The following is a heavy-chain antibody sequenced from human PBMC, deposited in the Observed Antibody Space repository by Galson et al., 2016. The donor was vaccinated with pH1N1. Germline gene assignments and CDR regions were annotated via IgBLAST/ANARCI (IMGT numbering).Heavy chain of an antibody. CDR3: ARVFEEYFLYGMDV. D-gene: IGHD2/OR15-2a*01. Sequence: SLRLSCAASGFPFSSYAMHWVRQAPGKGLAWVAVVSYDGKNKYLADSVKGRFTISRDNSKNTVYLQMNSLGPDDTAVYYCARVFEEYFLYGMDVWGRGTTVTVSS. J-gene: IGHJ6*02. V-gene: IGHV3-30*04. CDR1: GFPFSSYA. CDR2: VSYDGKNK.